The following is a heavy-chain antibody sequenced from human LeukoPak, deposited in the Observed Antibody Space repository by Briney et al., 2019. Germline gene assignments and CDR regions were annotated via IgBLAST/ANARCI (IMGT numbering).Heavy chain of an antibody. V-gene: IGHV3-48*01. CDR2: ISSSSSTI. D-gene: IGHD6-19*01. Sequence: GGSLRLSCAASGFTFSSYSMNWVRQAPGKGLEWVSYISSSSSTIYYADSVKGRFTISRDNAKNSLYLQMNSLRAEDTAVYYCANTQRDSGWYMVNWGQGTLVTVSS. CDR1: GFTFSSYS. CDR3: ANTQRDSGWYMVN. J-gene: IGHJ4*02.